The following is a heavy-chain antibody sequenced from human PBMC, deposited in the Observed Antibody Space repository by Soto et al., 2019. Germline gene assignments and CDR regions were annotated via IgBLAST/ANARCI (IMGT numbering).Heavy chain of an antibody. D-gene: IGHD2-15*01. CDR2: IYYSGST. J-gene: IGHJ4*02. CDR3: ARGSVYGGNTQIDD. CDR1: GGSISSYY. Sequence: SETLSLTCTVSGGSISSYYWSWIRQPPGKGLEWIGYIYYSGSTNYNPSLKSRVTISVDTSKNQFSLKLSSVTAADTAVYYCARGSVYGGNTQIDDWGQGTLVTVSS. V-gene: IGHV4-59*01.